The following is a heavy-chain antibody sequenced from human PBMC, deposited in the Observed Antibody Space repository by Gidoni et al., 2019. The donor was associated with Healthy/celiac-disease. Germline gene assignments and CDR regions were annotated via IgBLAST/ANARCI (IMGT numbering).Heavy chain of an antibody. Sequence: QLQLQESGPGLVKPSETLSLTCTVSGGSISSSSYYWGWIRQPPGKGLEWIGSIYYSGSTYYNPSLKSRVTISVDTSKNQFSLKLSSVTAADTAVYYCARQGVTIFGVVIITQTSNWFDPWGQGTLVTVSS. CDR3: ARQGVTIFGVVIITQTSNWFDP. CDR2: IYYSGST. D-gene: IGHD3-3*01. J-gene: IGHJ5*02. V-gene: IGHV4-39*01. CDR1: GGSISSSSYY.